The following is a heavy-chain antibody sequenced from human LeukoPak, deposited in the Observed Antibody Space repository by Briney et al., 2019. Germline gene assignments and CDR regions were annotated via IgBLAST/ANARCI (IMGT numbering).Heavy chain of an antibody. D-gene: IGHD3-10*01. CDR2: INPSSGGT. CDR3: ASGGSGRTKIYYYYYMDV. CDR1: GYTFTGYY. J-gene: IGHJ6*03. Sequence: ASVKVSCKASGYTFTGYYMHWVRQAPGQGLEWMGWINPSSGGTNYAQKFQGRVTMTRDTSISTAYMELSRLRSDDTAVYYCASGGSGRTKIYYYYYMDVWGKGTTVTVSS. V-gene: IGHV1-2*02.